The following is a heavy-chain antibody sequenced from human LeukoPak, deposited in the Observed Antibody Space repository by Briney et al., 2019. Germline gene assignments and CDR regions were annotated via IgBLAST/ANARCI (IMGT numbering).Heavy chain of an antibody. CDR3: ARDGGTYSFAFAY. V-gene: IGHV3-48*01. CDR2: ISSSSSTI. CDR1: GFTFSSYS. D-gene: IGHD1-26*01. J-gene: IGHJ4*02. Sequence: GGSLRLSCAASGFTFSSYSMNWVRQAPGKGLEWVSYISSSSSTIYYADSVKGRFTISRDNAKNSLYLQMNSLRAEDTAVYYCARDGGTYSFAFAYWGPATLVTVSS.